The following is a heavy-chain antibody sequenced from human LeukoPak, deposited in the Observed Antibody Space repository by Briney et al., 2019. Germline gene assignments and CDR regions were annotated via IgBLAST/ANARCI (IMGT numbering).Heavy chain of an antibody. V-gene: IGHV4-59*08. D-gene: IGHD3-22*01. Sequence: SETLSLTCTVSGGSITTYSRSWVRQRPGKGLEWIGYIYSSGSTTYNPSLKSRVTISVDTSKTLFSLKRSSVSAADTAVYYCARQREYYESSGYYSFDYWGQGTLVTVSS. J-gene: IGHJ4*02. CDR3: ARQREYYESSGYYSFDY. CDR1: GGSITTYS. CDR2: IYSSGST.